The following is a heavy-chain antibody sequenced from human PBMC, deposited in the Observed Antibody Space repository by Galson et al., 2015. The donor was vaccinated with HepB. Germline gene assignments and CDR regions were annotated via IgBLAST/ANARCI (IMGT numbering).Heavy chain of an antibody. D-gene: IGHD3-10*01. V-gene: IGHV6-1*01. CDR1: GDSVSSNSAA. CDR3: AREEEGPGSNPGFDY. CDR2: TYYRSKWYN. Sequence: CAISGDSVSSNSAAWDWIRQSPSRGLEWLGRTYYRSKWYNDYAVSVKSRITINPDTSKNQFSLQLNSVTPEDTAVYYCAREEEGPGSNPGFDYWGQGTLVTVSS. J-gene: IGHJ4*02.